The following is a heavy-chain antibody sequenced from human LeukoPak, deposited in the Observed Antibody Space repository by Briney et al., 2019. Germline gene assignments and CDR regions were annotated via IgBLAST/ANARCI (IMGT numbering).Heavy chain of an antibody. CDR1: GFTFSRYA. CDR2: ISSSGSTI. V-gene: IGHV3-48*04. CDR3: ARGRQNSGSYSDAFDI. Sequence: PGGSPRLSCVASGFTFSRYAMHWVRQAPGKGLEWVSYISSSGSTIYYADSVKGRFTISRDNAKNSLSLQMNSLRAEDTAVYYCARGRQNSGSYSDAFDIWGQGTVVTVSS. D-gene: IGHD1-26*01. J-gene: IGHJ3*02.